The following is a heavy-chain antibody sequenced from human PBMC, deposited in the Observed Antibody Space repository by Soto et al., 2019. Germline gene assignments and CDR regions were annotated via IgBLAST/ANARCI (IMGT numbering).Heavy chain of an antibody. CDR3: ARLRSGFDA. Sequence: GASVKVSCKASGYTFTTYHMHWVRQAPGQGLEWMGWINVGNGNTKYSQKSQDRVSITRDTSASTVYMELSSLRSEDTAIYYCARLRSGFDAWGQGALVTVSS. CDR2: INVGNGNT. V-gene: IGHV1-3*01. D-gene: IGHD3-16*02. CDR1: GYTFTTYH. J-gene: IGHJ5*02.